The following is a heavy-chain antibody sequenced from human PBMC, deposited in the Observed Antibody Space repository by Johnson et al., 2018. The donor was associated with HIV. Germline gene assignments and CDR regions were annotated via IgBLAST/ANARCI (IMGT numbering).Heavy chain of an antibody. CDR1: GFTFDDYG. CDR2: INWNGGST. J-gene: IGHJ3*02. Sequence: VQLVESGGGVVRPGGSLRLSCAASGFTFDDYGMSWVRQAPGKGLEWVSGINWNGGSTGYADSVKGRFTISRDNAKNSLYLQMNSLRAEDTALYYCAVTVHSSGWYGGDDAFDIWGQGTMVTVSS. D-gene: IGHD6-19*01. CDR3: AVTVHSSGWYGGDDAFDI. V-gene: IGHV3-20*04.